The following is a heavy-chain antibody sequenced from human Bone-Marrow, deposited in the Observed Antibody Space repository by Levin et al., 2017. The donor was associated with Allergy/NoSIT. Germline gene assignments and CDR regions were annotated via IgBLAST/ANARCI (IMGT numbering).Heavy chain of an antibody. V-gene: IGHV3-7*04. CDR1: GFTFSMYW. CDR3: VRDCSTTSCLSYFDN. J-gene: IGHJ4*02. CDR2: IKQDGSEK. Sequence: LSLTCAASGFTFSMYWMTWVRQAPGKGLEWVATIKQDGSEKFYADSVKGRIIISRDNRKNSLYLQMTSLRAEDAAVYYCVRDCSTTSCLSYFDNWGQGTLVTVSS. D-gene: IGHD2-2*01.